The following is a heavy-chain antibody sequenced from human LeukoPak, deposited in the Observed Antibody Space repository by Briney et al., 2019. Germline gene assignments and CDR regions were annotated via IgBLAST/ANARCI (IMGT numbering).Heavy chain of an antibody. J-gene: IGHJ4*02. D-gene: IGHD3-22*01. CDR3: ARQIGGVSMIVA. Sequence: SETLSLTCTVSGGSISSDSYYWAWIRQPPGKGLKWIASIYYSGSTYYNPSLKSRVTISVDTSRNQFSLKLSSVTAADTAVYYCARQIGGVSMIVAWGQGTLVTVSS. V-gene: IGHV4-39*01. CDR2: IYYSGST. CDR1: GGSISSDSYY.